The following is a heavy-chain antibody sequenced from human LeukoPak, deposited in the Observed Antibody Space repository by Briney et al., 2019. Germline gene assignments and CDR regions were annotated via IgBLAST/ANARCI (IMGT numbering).Heavy chain of an antibody. J-gene: IGHJ4*02. D-gene: IGHD3-10*01. CDR3: ARGYITMVRGVINGYDY. Sequence: AGGSLRLSCAASGFTFSSYVMSWVRQAPGKGLEWVSAISGSGGSTYYADSVKGRFTISRDNSKNTLYLQMNSLRAEDTAVYYCARGYITMVRGVINGYDYWGQGTLVTVSS. CDR2: ISGSGGST. V-gene: IGHV3-23*01. CDR1: GFTFSSYV.